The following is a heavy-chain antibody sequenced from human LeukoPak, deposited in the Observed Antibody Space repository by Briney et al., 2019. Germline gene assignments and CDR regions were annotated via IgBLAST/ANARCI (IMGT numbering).Heavy chain of an antibody. CDR3: ARDVDYANPRHDY. CDR1: GFTFSSYS. J-gene: IGHJ4*02. V-gene: IGHV3-21*01. CDR2: ISSSSSYI. D-gene: IGHD4/OR15-4a*01. Sequence: GGSLRLSCAASGFTFSSYSMNWVRQAPGKGLEWVSSISSSSSYIYYADSVKGRFTISRDNAKNSLFLQMNSLRAEDTAVYYCARDVDYANPRHDYWGQGTLVTVSS.